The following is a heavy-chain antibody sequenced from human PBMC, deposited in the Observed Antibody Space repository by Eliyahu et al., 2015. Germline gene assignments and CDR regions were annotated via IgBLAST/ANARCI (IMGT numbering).Heavy chain of an antibody. J-gene: IGHJ4*02. Sequence: EVQLVESGGGLIQPGGSLRLSCAASGFTXSNNYMGXVRQAPGKGLEWVSVIXIGGSTFYADSAKGRFTIYRDTSQNTLNLQMSGLRAEDTAIYYCARGQTTVTTPYFDFWGQGTLVTVPS. CDR3: ARGQTTVTTPYFDF. CDR2: IXIGGST. CDR1: GFTXSNNY. V-gene: IGHV3-53*01. D-gene: IGHD4-11*01.